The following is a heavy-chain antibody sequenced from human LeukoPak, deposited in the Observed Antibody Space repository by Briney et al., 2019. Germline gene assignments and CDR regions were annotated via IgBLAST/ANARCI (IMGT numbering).Heavy chain of an antibody. CDR3: ARRGLGTTQRYFEY. J-gene: IGHJ4*02. D-gene: IGHD1-7*01. Sequence: GASVNASDTPSHHTDTHYDITWGPQAPRQQLECMGGISAYNGHTNYARKLEGRITETTETSPSTSYMALRRLRSDDTAVYYGARRGLGTTQRYFEYWGQGTLVIVSS. CDR1: HHTDTHYD. CDR2: ISAYNGHT. V-gene: IGHV1-18*01.